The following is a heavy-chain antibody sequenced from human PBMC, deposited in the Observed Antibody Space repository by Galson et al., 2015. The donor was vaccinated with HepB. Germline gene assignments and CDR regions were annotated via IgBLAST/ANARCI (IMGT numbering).Heavy chain of an antibody. Sequence: SVKVSCKASGGTFSSYAISWVRQAPGQGLEWMGGIIPIFGTANYAQKFQGRVTITADESTSTAYVELSSLRSEDTAVYYCAREEVEGCSGGSCYAYYGMDVWGQGTTVTVSS. D-gene: IGHD2-15*01. V-gene: IGHV1-69*13. CDR2: IIPIFGTA. CDR3: AREEVEGCSGGSCYAYYGMDV. J-gene: IGHJ6*02. CDR1: GGTFSSYA.